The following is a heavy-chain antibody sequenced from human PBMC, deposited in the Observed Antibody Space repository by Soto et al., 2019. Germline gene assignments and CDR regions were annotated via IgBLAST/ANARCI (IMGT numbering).Heavy chain of an antibody. CDR2: ISYDGSHK. CDR3: ARDLTKRWESYVRNMDV. D-gene: IGHD1-26*01. CDR1: GFTFSSYA. J-gene: IGHJ6*02. V-gene: IGHV3-30-3*01. Sequence: QEQLVESGGGVVQPGGSLRLSCTASGFTFSSYAIHWVRQAPGKGLEWVAVISYDGSHKYYADAVKGRFTISRDNSKNPLYLQRTSLRAEDTAVYYCARDLTKRWESYVRNMDVWGQGTTVTVSS.